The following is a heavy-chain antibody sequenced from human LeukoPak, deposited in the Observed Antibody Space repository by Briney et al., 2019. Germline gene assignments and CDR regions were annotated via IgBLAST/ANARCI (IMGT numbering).Heavy chain of an antibody. D-gene: IGHD5-24*01. CDR2: ISGSGGST. J-gene: IGHJ4*02. Sequence: GGSLRLSCAASGFTFSSYAMSWVRQAPGKGLEWVSAISGSGGSTYYADSVKGRFTISRDNAKNSLSLQMNSLRAEDTAVYYCARDSGWLQFDYFDYWGQGTLVTVSS. V-gene: IGHV3-23*01. CDR1: GFTFSSYA. CDR3: ARDSGWLQFDYFDY.